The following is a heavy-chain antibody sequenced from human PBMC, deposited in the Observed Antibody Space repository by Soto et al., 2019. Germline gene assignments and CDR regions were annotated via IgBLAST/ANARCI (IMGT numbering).Heavy chain of an antibody. D-gene: IGHD1-26*01. Sequence: PGGSKRLSCTAAGFNISSYSMSWVRPDPGKGLEWVSAISGSGGSTYYADSVKGRFTISRDNAKNTVFLDMNSLRAEDTAVYYCARVASGSYDWFDPWGQGTLVTVSS. V-gene: IGHV3-23*01. CDR2: ISGSGGST. CDR3: ARVASGSYDWFDP. CDR1: GFNISSYS. J-gene: IGHJ5*02.